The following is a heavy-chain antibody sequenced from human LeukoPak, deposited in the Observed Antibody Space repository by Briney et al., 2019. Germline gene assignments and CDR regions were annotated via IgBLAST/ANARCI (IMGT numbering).Heavy chain of an antibody. CDR2: ISSSSSYI. CDR1: GFTFSSYS. Sequence: PGGSLRLSCAASGFTFSSYSMNWVRQAPGKGLEWVSSISSSSSYIYYADSVKGRFTISRDNAKNSLYLQMNSLRAGDTAVYYCVSTLEWEFDYWGQGTLVTVSS. J-gene: IGHJ4*02. CDR3: VSTLEWEFDY. D-gene: IGHD3-3*01. V-gene: IGHV3-21*01.